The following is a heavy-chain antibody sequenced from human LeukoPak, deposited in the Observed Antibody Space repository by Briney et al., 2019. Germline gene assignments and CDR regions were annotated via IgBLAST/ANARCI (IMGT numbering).Heavy chain of an antibody. D-gene: IGHD3-10*01. Sequence: PSETLSLTCSVSGGSISSSSYYWGWIRQPPGKGLEWIGSIYYSGSTNYNPSLKSRVTISVDTSKNQFSLKLSSVTAADTAVYYCASGRFGELLSWDAFDIWGQGTMVTVSS. V-gene: IGHV4-39*07. CDR3: ASGRFGELLSWDAFDI. CDR1: GGSISSSSYY. J-gene: IGHJ3*02. CDR2: IYYSGST.